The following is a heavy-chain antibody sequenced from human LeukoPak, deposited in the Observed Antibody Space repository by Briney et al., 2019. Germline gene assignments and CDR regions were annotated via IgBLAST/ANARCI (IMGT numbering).Heavy chain of an antibody. CDR1: GLTISSYS. Sequence: PGGSLRLSCAASGLTISSYSMNWVRQAPGKGLQWVSYISSSSSTIYYADSVKGRFTISRDNAKNSLYLQMNSLRAEDTAVYYCAKMWLVHGSIDYWGQGTLVTVSS. D-gene: IGHD6-19*01. V-gene: IGHV3-48*01. CDR2: ISSSSSTI. CDR3: AKMWLVHGSIDY. J-gene: IGHJ4*02.